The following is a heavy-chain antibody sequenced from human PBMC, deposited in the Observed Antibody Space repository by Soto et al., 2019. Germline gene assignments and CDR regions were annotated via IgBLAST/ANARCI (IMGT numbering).Heavy chain of an antibody. Sequence: QVQLVQSGAEVKKPGASVKVSCKASGYTFTSYGISWVRQAPGQGLEWMGWISAYSGSTNYAQKRQGRDTMTTDTSTSTAYMELRSLRSDDTAVYYCARSIAAAVDFDYWGQGTLVTVSS. CDR3: ARSIAAAVDFDY. J-gene: IGHJ4*02. V-gene: IGHV1-18*01. CDR1: GYTFTSYG. D-gene: IGHD6-13*01. CDR2: ISAYSGST.